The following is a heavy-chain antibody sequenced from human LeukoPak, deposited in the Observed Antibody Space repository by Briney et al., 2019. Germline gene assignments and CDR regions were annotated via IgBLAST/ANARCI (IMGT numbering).Heavy chain of an antibody. J-gene: IGHJ3*02. CDR3: ASFRYCSSTSCYWTPLDAFDI. CDR2: IIPIFGTA. Sequence: ASVKVSCKASGGTFSSYAISWVRQAPGQGLEWMGGIIPIFGTANYAQKFQGRVTITADESTSTAYMELSSLRSEDTAVYYCASFRYCSSTSCYWTPLDAFDIWGQGTMVTVSS. D-gene: IGHD2-2*01. CDR1: GGTFSSYA. V-gene: IGHV1-69*13.